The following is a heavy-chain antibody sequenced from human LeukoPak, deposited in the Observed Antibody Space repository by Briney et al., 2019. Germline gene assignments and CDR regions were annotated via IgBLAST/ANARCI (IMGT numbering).Heavy chain of an antibody. CDR2: ISSSSSYI. J-gene: IGHJ6*03. Sequence: GGSLRLSCAASGFTFSSYALSWVRHAPGKGLEWVSSISSSSSYIYYADSVKGRFTISRDNAKNSLYLQMNSLRAEDTAVYYCARSSQLTYYYYYYYIDVWGKGTTVTVSS. D-gene: IGHD2-2*01. CDR3: ARSSQLTYYYYYYYIDV. CDR1: GFTFSSYA. V-gene: IGHV3-21*01.